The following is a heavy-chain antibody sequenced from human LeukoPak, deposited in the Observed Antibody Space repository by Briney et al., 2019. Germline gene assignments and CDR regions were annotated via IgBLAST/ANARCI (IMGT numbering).Heavy chain of an antibody. V-gene: IGHV3-74*01. CDR1: GFTFTDYE. Sequence: QAGGSLRLPCAASGFTFTDYEMYWVRQTPGKGLVWVSRIISDGTGTNYADSVKGRFTISRDNAKSTLYLQMNSLRAEDTAVYYCARGNYGFDYWGQGTLVTVSS. CDR3: ARGNYGFDY. CDR2: IISDGTGT. J-gene: IGHJ4*02. D-gene: IGHD1-7*01.